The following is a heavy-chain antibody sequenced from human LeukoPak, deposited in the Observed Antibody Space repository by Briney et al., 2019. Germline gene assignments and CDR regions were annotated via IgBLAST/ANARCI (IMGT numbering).Heavy chain of an antibody. Sequence: SETLSLTCAVYGGSFSGYYWSWIRQPPGKGLEWIGETNHSGSTNYNPSLKSRVTISVDTSKNQFSLKLSSVTAADTAVYYCARGLNTMVRGVIPTGYYMDVWGKGTTVTVSS. CDR2: TNHSGST. CDR3: ARGLNTMVRGVIPTGYYMDV. J-gene: IGHJ6*03. CDR1: GGSFSGYY. D-gene: IGHD3-10*01. V-gene: IGHV4-34*01.